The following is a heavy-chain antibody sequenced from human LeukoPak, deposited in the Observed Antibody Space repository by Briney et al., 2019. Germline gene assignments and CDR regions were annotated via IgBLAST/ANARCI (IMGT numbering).Heavy chain of an antibody. J-gene: IGHJ4*02. V-gene: IGHV3-21*01. CDR2: ISSSSSSI. D-gene: IGHD3-10*01. CDR1: GFTFISYS. CDR3: ARDRGYYDSGRYVPLDY. Sequence: PGGSLKLSCAASGFTFISYSMNWVRQAPGKGPEWVSSISSSSSSIYYADSVKGRFTISRDNAKNSLYLQMNSLRAEDTAMHYCARDRGYYDSGRYVPLDYWGQGTLVTVSS.